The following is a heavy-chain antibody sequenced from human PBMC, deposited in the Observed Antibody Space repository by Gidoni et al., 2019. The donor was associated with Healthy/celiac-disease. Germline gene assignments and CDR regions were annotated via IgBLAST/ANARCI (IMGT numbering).Heavy chain of an antibody. V-gene: IGHV3-21*01. Sequence: EVQLVESGGGLVKPGGSLRLSCAASGFTFSSYSMNWVRQAPGKGLEWVSSISSSSSYIYYADSVKGRFTISRDNAKNSLYLQMNSLRAEDTAVYYCASYSVAATSNWFDPWGQGTLVTVSS. CDR3: ASYSVAATSNWFDP. J-gene: IGHJ5*02. CDR2: ISSSSSYI. D-gene: IGHD6-19*01. CDR1: GFTFSSYS.